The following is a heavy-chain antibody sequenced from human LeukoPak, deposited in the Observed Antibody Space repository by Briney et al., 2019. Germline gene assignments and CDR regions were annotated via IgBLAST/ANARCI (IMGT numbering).Heavy chain of an antibody. J-gene: IGHJ5*02. Sequence: ASVKVSCKASGYTFTGYYMHWVRQAPGQGLEWMGWINPNGGGTNYAQKFQGRVTMTRDTSISTAYMELSRLRSDDTAVYYCAREGDCSSTSCWFDPWGQGTLVTVSS. CDR1: GYTFTGYY. D-gene: IGHD2-2*01. V-gene: IGHV1-2*02. CDR2: INPNGGGT. CDR3: AREGDCSSTSCWFDP.